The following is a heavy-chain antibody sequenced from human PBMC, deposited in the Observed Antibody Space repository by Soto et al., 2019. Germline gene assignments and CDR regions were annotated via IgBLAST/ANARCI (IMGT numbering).Heavy chain of an antibody. D-gene: IGHD4-17*01. V-gene: IGHV1-69*06. CDR3: ARLYSDSYYFDY. CDR2: IIPIFGTA. Sequence: RASVKVSCKASGGTFSSYAISWVRQAPGQGLEWMGGIIPIFGTANYAQKFQGRVTITADKSTSTAYMELSSLRSEDTAVYYCARLYSDSYYFDYWGQGTLVTVSS. J-gene: IGHJ4*02. CDR1: GGTFSSYA.